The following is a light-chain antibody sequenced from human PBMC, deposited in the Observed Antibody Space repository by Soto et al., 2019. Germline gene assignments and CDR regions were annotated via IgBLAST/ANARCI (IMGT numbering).Light chain of an antibody. J-gene: IGKJ3*01. CDR1: QSVLYSFDKQNY. CDR3: QQYYTNPFT. Sequence: DIVMTQSPDSLAVSLGERATINCKSSQSVLYSFDKQNYLAWYQHKPGQPPKLLIYWAYTRESGVPDRFSGSGSGTDFTLTISSLQAEDVAVYYCQQYYTNPFTFGPGTKVDVK. CDR2: WAY. V-gene: IGKV4-1*01.